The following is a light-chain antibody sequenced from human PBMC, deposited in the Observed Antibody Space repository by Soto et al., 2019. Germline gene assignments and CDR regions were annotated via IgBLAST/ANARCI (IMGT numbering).Light chain of an antibody. CDR3: QQYGDSPLT. J-gene: IGKJ3*01. Sequence: EILLTQSPSTLSLSPGERVTLSCRARQSVTVNSLAWYQQKPGQAPRLLIYAASTRAAAVPDRFTGSGSGTDFALTISRLEPEDFGVYYCQQYGDSPLTSGPGTKVDIK. CDR2: AAS. CDR1: QSVTVNS. V-gene: IGKV3-20*01.